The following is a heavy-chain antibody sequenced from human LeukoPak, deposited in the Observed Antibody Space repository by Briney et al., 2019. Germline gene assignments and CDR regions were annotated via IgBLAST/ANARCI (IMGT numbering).Heavy chain of an antibody. Sequence: GGSLRLSCAASGFTFNSYGMHWVRQAPGKGLEWVAVIIYDGSNKFYADSVKGRFTISRDNAKNTLYLQMSFLRVDDTAVYFCAKDWGPHFASGSSYFDSWGQGTLVTVSS. CDR3: AKDWGPHFASGSSYFDS. D-gene: IGHD3-10*01. CDR1: GFTFNSYG. V-gene: IGHV3-30*18. CDR2: IIYDGSNK. J-gene: IGHJ4*02.